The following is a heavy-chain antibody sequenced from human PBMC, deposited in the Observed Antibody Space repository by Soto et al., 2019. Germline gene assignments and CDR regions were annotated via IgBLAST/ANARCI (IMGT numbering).Heavy chain of an antibody. CDR3: ARDLGGLSDY. CDR1: GYTFNSDA. Sequence: ALLQNPCRDTGYTFNSDATDWVRQAPEQRLEWMGWINGGNGDTKYSQKFQGRVTITRDTSASTAYMELSSLRSEDTDVYYCARDLGGLSDYWGQGTLVTVTS. V-gene: IGHV1-3*01. J-gene: IGHJ4*02. CDR2: INGGNGDT.